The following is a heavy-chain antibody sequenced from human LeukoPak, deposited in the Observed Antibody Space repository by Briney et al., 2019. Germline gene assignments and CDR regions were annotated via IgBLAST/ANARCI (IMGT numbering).Heavy chain of an antibody. D-gene: IGHD3-10*01. V-gene: IGHV4-59*08. CDR1: GASIRSSY. Sequence: SETLSLTCTVSGASIRSSYWSWIRQPPGKGLEWIGYISYTGSTNYNPSLKSRVSLSVDTSKNQFSLELSSVTAADTAVYYCARGGSYPMVRGFDYWGQGTLVTVSS. CDR3: ARGGSYPMVRGFDY. CDR2: ISYTGST. J-gene: IGHJ4*02.